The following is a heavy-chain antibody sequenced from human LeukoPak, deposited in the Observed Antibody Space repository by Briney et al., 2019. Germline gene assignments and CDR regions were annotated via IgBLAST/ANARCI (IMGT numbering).Heavy chain of an antibody. CDR1: GDSISSGGYY. CDR2: IYYSGST. V-gene: IGHV4-31*03. Sequence: LRLSCTVSGDSISSGGYYWSWIRQHPGKGLEWIGYIYYSGSTYYNPSLKSRVTISVDTSKNQFSLKLSSVTAADTAVYYCARAESNWFDPWGQGTLVTVSS. CDR3: ARAESNWFDP. J-gene: IGHJ5*02.